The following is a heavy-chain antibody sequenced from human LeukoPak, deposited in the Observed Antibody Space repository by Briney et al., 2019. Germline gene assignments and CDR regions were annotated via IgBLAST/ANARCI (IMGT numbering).Heavy chain of an antibody. D-gene: IGHD2-2*01. CDR3: ARQAVVPAAIDY. CDR2: INHSGST. V-gene: IGHV4-34*01. J-gene: IGHJ4*02. Sequence: PSETLSLTCAVYGGSFSGYYWSCIRHPPGKGLEWIGEINHSGSTYYNPSLKSRVTISVDTSKNQFSLKRSSVTAADTAVYYCARQAVVPAAIDYWGQGTLVTVSS. CDR1: GGSFSGYY.